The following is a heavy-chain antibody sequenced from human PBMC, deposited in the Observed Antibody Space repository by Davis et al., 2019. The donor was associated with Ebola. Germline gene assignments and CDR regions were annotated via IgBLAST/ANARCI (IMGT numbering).Heavy chain of an antibody. Sequence: GGSLRLSCKGSGYSFTSYWIGWVRQMPGKGLEWMGIIYPGDSDTRYSPSFQGQVTISADKSISTAYLQWSSLKASDTAMYYCAGQTRKGWLQLDYWGQGTLVTVSS. J-gene: IGHJ4*02. CDR2: IYPGDSDT. CDR3: AGQTRKGWLQLDY. V-gene: IGHV5-51*01. CDR1: GYSFTSYW. D-gene: IGHD5-24*01.